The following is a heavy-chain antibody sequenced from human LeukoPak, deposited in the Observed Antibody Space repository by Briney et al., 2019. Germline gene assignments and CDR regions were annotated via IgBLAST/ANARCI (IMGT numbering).Heavy chain of an antibody. CDR2: INHSGST. V-gene: IGHV4-34*01. CDR1: GGSFSGYY. D-gene: IGHD4-17*01. CDR3: ARGGYGYFQH. Sequence: PSETQSLTCAVYGGSFSGYYWSWIRQPPGKGLEWIGEINHSGSTNYNPSLKSRVTISVDTSKNQFSLKLSSVTAADTAVYYCARGGYGYFQHWGQGTLVTVSS. J-gene: IGHJ1*01.